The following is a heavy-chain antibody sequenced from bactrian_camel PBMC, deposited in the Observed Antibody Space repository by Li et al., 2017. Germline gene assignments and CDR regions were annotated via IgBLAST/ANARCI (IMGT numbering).Heavy chain of an antibody. Sequence: HVQLVESGGGSVQTGGSLRLSCAASRLTYSRYCMAWFRQAPGKEREGVATVGLDGQTTYADSVKGRFTISRDNAKNTLYLQMDSLKPEDTAMYYCAGRTDGNCGVWYLTTTSAFQYWGQGTQVTVS. D-gene: IGHD3*01. CDR3: AGRTDGNCGVWYLTTTSAFQY. CDR2: VGLDGQT. V-gene: IGHV3S26*01. CDR1: RLTYSRYC. J-gene: IGHJ4*01.